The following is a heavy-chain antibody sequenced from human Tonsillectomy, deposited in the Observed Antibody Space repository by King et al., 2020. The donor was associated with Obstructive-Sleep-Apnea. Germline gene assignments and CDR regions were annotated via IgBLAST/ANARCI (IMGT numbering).Heavy chain of an antibody. D-gene: IGHD2-15*01. J-gene: IGHJ6*02. CDR2: IIPIRGIA. CDR3: ARDRATVVVVVAATDGMDV. CDR1: GGTFSSYA. V-gene: IGHV1-69*09. Sequence: VQLVESGAEVKKPGSSVKVSCKASGGTFSSYAISWVRQAPGQGREWMGGIIPIRGIANYAQKFKGRVTITADKSTSTAYMELSCLRSEDTAVYYCARDRATVVVVVAATDGMDVWGQGTTVTVSS.